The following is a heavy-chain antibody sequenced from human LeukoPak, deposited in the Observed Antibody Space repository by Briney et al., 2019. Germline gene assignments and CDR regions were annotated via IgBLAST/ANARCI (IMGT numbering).Heavy chain of an antibody. CDR3: AIIVSSSQIDY. J-gene: IGHJ4*02. D-gene: IGHD6-6*01. CDR1: GFTFSSYW. V-gene: IGHV3-23*01. Sequence: GGSLRLSCAASGFTFSSYWMSWVRQAPGKGLEWVSAISGSGGSTYYADSVKGRFTISRDNSKNTLYLQMNSLRAEDTAVYYCAIIVSSSQIDYWGQGTLVTVSS. CDR2: ISGSGGST.